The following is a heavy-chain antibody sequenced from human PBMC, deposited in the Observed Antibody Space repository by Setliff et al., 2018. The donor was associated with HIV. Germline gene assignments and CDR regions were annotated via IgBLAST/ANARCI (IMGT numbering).Heavy chain of an antibody. J-gene: IGHJ6*02. Sequence: GASVKVSCKASGYTFTNYAINWVRQAPGQGLEWMGRINPNSGGTKYAQKVQGRVTLTTDTSSSTVYMELRSLRSDDTAVYYCARDAWVEFLEWTFYGMDVWGQGTTVTVSS. CDR2: INPNSGGT. CDR1: GYTFTNYA. V-gene: IGHV1-18*01. CDR3: ARDAWVEFLEWTFYGMDV. D-gene: IGHD3-3*02.